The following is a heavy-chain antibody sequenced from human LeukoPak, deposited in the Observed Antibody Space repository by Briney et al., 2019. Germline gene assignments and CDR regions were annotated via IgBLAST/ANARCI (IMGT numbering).Heavy chain of an antibody. D-gene: IGHD2-2*02. CDR2: FYHSGDT. J-gene: IGHJ3*02. Sequence: PSETLSLTCTISGYSITSGYYWGWIRQPPGKGLECIGSFYHSGDTYYNPSLKSRVTISVDTSENQFSLKLTSVTAADTALYFCARHSRRCSSTTCYTGAFDIWGPGTVVTVSS. V-gene: IGHV4-38-2*02. CDR1: GYSITSGYY. CDR3: ARHSRRCSSTTCYTGAFDI.